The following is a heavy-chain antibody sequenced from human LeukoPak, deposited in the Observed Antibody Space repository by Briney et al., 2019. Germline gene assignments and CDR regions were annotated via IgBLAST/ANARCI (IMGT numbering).Heavy chain of an antibody. Sequence: SETLSLTCTVSGYSISSGYYWGWIRQPPGKGLEWIGSIYHSGSTYYNPSLKSRVTISLDTSKNQFSLNVSSVTAADTSVYYCARGGLGYDFWSGYPYMDVWGKGTTVTVSS. V-gene: IGHV4-38-2*02. CDR2: IYHSGST. CDR3: ARGGLGYDFWSGYPYMDV. D-gene: IGHD3-3*01. J-gene: IGHJ6*03. CDR1: GYSISSGYY.